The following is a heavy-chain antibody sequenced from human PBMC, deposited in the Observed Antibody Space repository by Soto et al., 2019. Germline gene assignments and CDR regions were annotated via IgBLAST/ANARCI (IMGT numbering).Heavy chain of an antibody. J-gene: IGHJ5*02. D-gene: IGHD3-10*01. Sequence: GGSLRLSCAASGFTFSSYGMHWVRQAPGKGLEWVAVIWYDGYNKYYADSVQGRFTISRDNSKNTLYLQMNSLRAEDTAVYYCAREKRARGWFDPWGQGTLVTVSS. CDR2: IWYDGYNK. CDR1: GFTFSSYG. V-gene: IGHV3-33*01. CDR3: AREKRARGWFDP.